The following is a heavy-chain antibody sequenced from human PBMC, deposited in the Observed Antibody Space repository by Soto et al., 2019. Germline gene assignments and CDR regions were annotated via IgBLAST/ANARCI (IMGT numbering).Heavy chain of an antibody. J-gene: IGHJ4*02. CDR3: AKIGPNGSVDY. Sequence: PGGSLRLSCAASGFVFTNYGMHWVRQAPGKGLEWVAVIWYDGSNKYYADSVKGRFTISRDNSKNTLYLQMNSLRAEDTAVYYCAKIGPNGSVDYWGQGTLVTVSS. V-gene: IGHV3-33*06. CDR2: IWYDGSNK. D-gene: IGHD3-10*01. CDR1: GFVFTNYG.